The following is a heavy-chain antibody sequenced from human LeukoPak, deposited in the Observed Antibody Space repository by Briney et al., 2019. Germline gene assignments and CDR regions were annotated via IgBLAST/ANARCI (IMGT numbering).Heavy chain of an antibody. J-gene: IGHJ5*02. CDR1: GYTFTGYY. CDR2: INPNSGGT. CDR3: AREGSSWYVHNWFDP. D-gene: IGHD6-13*01. V-gene: IGHV1-2*02. Sequence: ASVKVSCKASGYTFTGYYMHWVRQAPGQGLEWMGWINPNSGGTNDAQKFQGRVTMTRDTSISTAYMELSRLRSDDTAVYYCAREGSSWYVHNWFDPWGQGTLVTVSS.